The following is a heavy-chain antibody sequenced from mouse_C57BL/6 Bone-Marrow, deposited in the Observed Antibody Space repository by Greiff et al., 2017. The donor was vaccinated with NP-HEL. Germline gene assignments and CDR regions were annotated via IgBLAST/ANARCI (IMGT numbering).Heavy chain of an antibody. CDR2: ISNGGGST. Sequence: EVKLVESGGGLVQPGGSLKLSCAASGFTFSDYYMYWVRQTPEKRLEWVAYISNGGGSTYYPDTVKGRFTISRDNAKNTLYLQMSRLKSEDTAMYYCARQYYGSSPFAYWGQGTLVTVSA. V-gene: IGHV5-12*01. CDR3: ARQYYGSSPFAY. D-gene: IGHD1-1*01. J-gene: IGHJ3*01. CDR1: GFTFSDYY.